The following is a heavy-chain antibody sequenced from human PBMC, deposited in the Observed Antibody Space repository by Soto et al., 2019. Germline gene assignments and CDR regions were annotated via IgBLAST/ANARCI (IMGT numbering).Heavy chain of an antibody. V-gene: IGHV3-23*01. D-gene: IGHD1-1*01. CDR3: ARTITGYFWAGAY. Sequence: PGGSLRLSCAASGFTFNMYAMSWVRQAPGKGLEWVSGIGGSGANTYYADFVKGRFTISRDNSKNTLYLQMDSLRAEDTAIYYCARTITGYFWAGAYWGQGTLVTAPQ. CDR2: IGGSGANT. J-gene: IGHJ4*02. CDR1: GFTFNMYA.